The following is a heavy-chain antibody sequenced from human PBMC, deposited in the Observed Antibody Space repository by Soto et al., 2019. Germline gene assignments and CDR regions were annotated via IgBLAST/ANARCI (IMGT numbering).Heavy chain of an antibody. V-gene: IGHV4-59*08. CDR2: IYYSGST. Sequence: QVQLQESGPGLVKPSETLSLTCTVSGGSISTYKWSWIRQPPGKGLEWIGYIYYSGSTNYKPSLKSRLTISVDTSKNQFSLKLSSVTAADTAVYYCARQGAGRDDAFDIWGQGTMVTVSS. CDR1: GGSISTYK. CDR3: ARQGAGRDDAFDI. D-gene: IGHD2-15*01. J-gene: IGHJ3*02.